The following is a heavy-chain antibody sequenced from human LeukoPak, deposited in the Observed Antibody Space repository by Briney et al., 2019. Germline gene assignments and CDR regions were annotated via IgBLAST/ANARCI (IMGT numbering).Heavy chain of an antibody. CDR1: GYTFTRYY. V-gene: IGHV1-2*02. CDR2: INPNSGGT. Sequence: ASVKVSCKASGYTFTRYYMHSVRQAPGQGLEWMGWINPNSGGTNYAQRFQGRVTMTRDTSISTDYMELRRLRSDDTAVYYCARGGRGMYDFWSGYYYGMDVWGQGTTVTVSS. J-gene: IGHJ6*02. D-gene: IGHD3-3*01. CDR3: ARGGRGMYDFWSGYYYGMDV.